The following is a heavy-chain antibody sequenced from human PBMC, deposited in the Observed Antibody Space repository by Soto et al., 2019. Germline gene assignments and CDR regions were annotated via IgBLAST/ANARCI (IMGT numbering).Heavy chain of an antibody. J-gene: IGHJ4*02. Sequence: GGSLRLSCAASGFTFSSYSMNWVRQAPGKGLEWVSYISSSSSTIYYAVSVKGRFTSSRDNAKNSLYLQMNSVRAEDTSVYYCAREDGSGSYSWGQGTLVTVSS. CDR1: GFTFSSYS. CDR2: ISSSSSTI. CDR3: AREDGSGSYS. V-gene: IGHV3-48*01. D-gene: IGHD3-10*01.